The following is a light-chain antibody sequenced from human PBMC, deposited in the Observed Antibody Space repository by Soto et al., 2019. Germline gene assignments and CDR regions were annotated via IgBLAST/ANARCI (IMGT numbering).Light chain of an antibody. CDR3: MQALETPGT. Sequence: DIVMTQSPLSLPVTPGEPASISCRSSQSLLDSVGYTYLDWYLQKPGQSPQLLIYLGSNRASGVPDRFSGSGSRTDFTLKISRVEAEDVGVYYCMQALETPGTCGQGTKVAIK. J-gene: IGKJ1*01. CDR1: QSLLDSVGYTY. V-gene: IGKV2-28*01. CDR2: LGS.